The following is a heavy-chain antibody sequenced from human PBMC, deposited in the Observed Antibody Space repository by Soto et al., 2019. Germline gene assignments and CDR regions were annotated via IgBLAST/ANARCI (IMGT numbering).Heavy chain of an antibody. CDR3: TRHYAHHYDFWSHENGMDV. J-gene: IGHJ6*02. D-gene: IGHD3-3*01. Sequence: GGSLRLSCAASGFTFSGSAMHWVRQASGKGLEWVGRIRSKANSYATAYAASVKGRFTISRDDSKNTAYLQMNSLKTEDTAVYYCTRHYAHHYDFWSHENGMDVWGQGTTVTAP. CDR2: IRSKANSYAT. CDR1: GFTFSGSA. V-gene: IGHV3-73*01.